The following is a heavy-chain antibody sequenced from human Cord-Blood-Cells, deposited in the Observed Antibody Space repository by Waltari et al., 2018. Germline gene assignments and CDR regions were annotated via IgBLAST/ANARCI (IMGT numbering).Heavy chain of an antibody. J-gene: IGHJ3*02. Sequence: QLQLQESGPGLVKPSETLSLTYTVSGGSISSSSYYWGWIRQPPGKGLEWIGSIYYSGSTYYNPSLKSRVTISVDTSKNQFSLKLSSVTAADTAVYYCAANDGGNDAFDIWGQGTMVTVSS. CDR3: AANDGGNDAFDI. V-gene: IGHV4-39*01. CDR1: GGSISSSSYY. CDR2: IYYSGST. D-gene: IGHD3-16*01.